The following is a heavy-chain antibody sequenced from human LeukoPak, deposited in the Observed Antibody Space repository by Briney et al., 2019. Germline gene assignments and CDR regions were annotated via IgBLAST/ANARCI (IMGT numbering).Heavy chain of an antibody. Sequence: GSSVKVSCKASGGTFNKYGFSWVRQAPGQGLEWMGGIIPILGTTNYPQKFQGRVTITADGSTTTVYMELSSLRSDDTAVYYCARAYNWDEYLQYWGQGTLVTVSS. D-gene: IGHD1-20*01. CDR3: ARAYNWDEYLQY. J-gene: IGHJ1*01. V-gene: IGHV1-69*01. CDR2: IIPILGTT. CDR1: GGTFNKYG.